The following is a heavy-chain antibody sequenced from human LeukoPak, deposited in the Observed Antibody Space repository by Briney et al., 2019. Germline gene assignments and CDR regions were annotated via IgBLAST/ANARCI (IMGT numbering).Heavy chain of an antibody. Sequence: GASVTVSCKASGYTFTSYGISWVRQAPGQGLEWMGWISAYNGNTNYAQKLQGRITMTTDTSTSTAYMELRSLRSDDTAVYYCASCHCTYGVCYGECEYFQHWGQGTLVTVSS. CDR3: ASCHCTYGVCYGECEYFQH. CDR1: GYTFTSYG. V-gene: IGHV1-18*01. J-gene: IGHJ1*01. D-gene: IGHD2-8*01. CDR2: ISAYNGNT.